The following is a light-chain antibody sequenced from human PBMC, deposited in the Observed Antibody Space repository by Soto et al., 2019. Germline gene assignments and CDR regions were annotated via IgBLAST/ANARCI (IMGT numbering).Light chain of an antibody. CDR2: DAS. Sequence: IQMTQSPSTLSASEGDTVTITCRASQTISVSLAWYRQKPGKAPNLLIYDASTLQEGVPSRFSGSGSGTEFTLTVTRLQPDDFATYFCQQYDKYSTFGHGTKVDVK. CDR1: QTISVS. J-gene: IGKJ1*01. CDR3: QQYDKYST. V-gene: IGKV1-5*01.